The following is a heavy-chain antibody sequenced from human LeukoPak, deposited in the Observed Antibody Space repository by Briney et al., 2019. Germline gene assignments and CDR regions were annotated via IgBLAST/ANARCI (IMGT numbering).Heavy chain of an antibody. Sequence: PSETLSLTCGVYGGSFSGYYWIWIRQPPGKGQEWIGEINHSGSTNYNPSLKSRVTISEDTSKNQFSLNLISVTAADTAVYYCARARVRIAAGALDYWGQGALVTVSS. D-gene: IGHD6-13*01. CDR1: GGSFSGYY. CDR3: ARARVRIAAGALDY. CDR2: INHSGST. J-gene: IGHJ4*02. V-gene: IGHV4-34*01.